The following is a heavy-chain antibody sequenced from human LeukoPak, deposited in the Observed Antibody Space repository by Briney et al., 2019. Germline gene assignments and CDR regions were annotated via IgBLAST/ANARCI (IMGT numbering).Heavy chain of an antibody. CDR2: IIPILGIA. CDR1: GGTFSSYA. J-gene: IGHJ5*02. V-gene: IGHV1-69*04. Sequence: ASVKVSCKVSGGTFSSYAISWVRQAPGQGLEWMGRIIPILGIANYAQKFQGRVTITADKSTSTAYMELSSLRSEDTAVYYCARDPGSERFDPWGQGTLVTVSS. D-gene: IGHD6-19*01. CDR3: ARDPGSERFDP.